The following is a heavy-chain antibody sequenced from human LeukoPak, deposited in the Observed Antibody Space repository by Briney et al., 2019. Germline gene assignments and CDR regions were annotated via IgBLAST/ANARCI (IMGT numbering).Heavy chain of an antibody. V-gene: IGHV1-18*01. CDR1: GYTFTSYD. D-gene: IGHD1-1*01. CDR3: AREGNSAAGFDY. CDR2: VSSYNGNA. J-gene: IGHJ4*02. Sequence: ASVKASCKASGYTFTSYDINWVRQAPGQGLEWMGWVSSYNGNANYAQKVQGRVTMTTDTSTSTAYMELRSLRSDDTAVYYCAREGNSAAGFDYWGQGTLVTVSS.